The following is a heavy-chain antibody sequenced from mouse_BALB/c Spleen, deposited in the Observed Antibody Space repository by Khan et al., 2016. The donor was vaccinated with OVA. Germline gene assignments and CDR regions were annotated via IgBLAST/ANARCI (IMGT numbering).Heavy chain of an antibody. CDR3: ARQPYYHYYIMDY. J-gene: IGHJ4*01. CDR2: IWSDRST. CDR1: GFSLTNYG. D-gene: IGHD2-10*01. V-gene: IGHV2-6-1*01. Sequence: QVQLKESGPGLVAPSQSLSITCTISGFSLTNYGVHWVRQPPGKGLEWLVVIWSDRSTTYNSALKSRLSISKDNSKSQVFLKMNSLQTDDTAVYYCARQPYYHYYIMDYWGQGTSVTVSS.